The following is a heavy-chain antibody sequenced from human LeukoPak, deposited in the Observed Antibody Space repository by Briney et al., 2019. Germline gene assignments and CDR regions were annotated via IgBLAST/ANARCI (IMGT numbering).Heavy chain of an antibody. J-gene: IGHJ5*02. V-gene: IGHV3-23*01. D-gene: IGHD2-2*02. Sequence: GGSLRLSCAASGFTFSSYDMSWVRQAPGKGLEWVSAISPSGDNTYYADSMKGRFTISRDNSRNTLYLQVNTLRAADTALYYCAKTDCTSTSCYIGWFDPWGQGTLVTVSS. CDR3: AKTDCTSTSCYIGWFDP. CDR2: ISPSGDNT. CDR1: GFTFSSYD.